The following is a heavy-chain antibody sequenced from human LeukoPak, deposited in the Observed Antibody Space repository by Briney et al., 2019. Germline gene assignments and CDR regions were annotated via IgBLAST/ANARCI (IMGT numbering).Heavy chain of an antibody. Sequence: SETLSLTCTVSGGSISNYYWTWIRQPPGKGLEWIGSIYYDGSTNYNPSLKSRVIISLDTPKNQFSLKLSSVTAADTAVYYCARGGGYGSGSALWGQGTLITVSS. CDR2: IYYDGST. V-gene: IGHV4-59*01. CDR1: GGSISNYY. J-gene: IGHJ4*02. CDR3: ARGGGYGSGSAL. D-gene: IGHD3-10*01.